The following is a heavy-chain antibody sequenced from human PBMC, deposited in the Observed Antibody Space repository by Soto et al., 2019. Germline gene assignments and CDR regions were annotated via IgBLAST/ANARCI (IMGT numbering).Heavy chain of an antibody. D-gene: IGHD4-17*01. V-gene: IGHV3-30-3*01. J-gene: IGHJ1*01. CDR1: GFTFSSYA. Sequence: PGGSLRLSCAASGFTFSSYAMHWVRQAPGKGLEWVAVISYDGSNKYYADSVKGRFTISRDNSKNTLYLQMNSLRAEDTAVYYCARVSAMTTNLRGYFQHWGQGTLVTVSS. CDR2: ISYDGSNK. CDR3: ARVSAMTTNLRGYFQH.